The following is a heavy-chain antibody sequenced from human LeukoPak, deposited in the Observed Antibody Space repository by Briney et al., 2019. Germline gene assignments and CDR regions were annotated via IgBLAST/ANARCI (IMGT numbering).Heavy chain of an antibody. CDR2: TYYRSKWYN. J-gene: IGHJ4*02. CDR3: ARGSTIAAAGTKSHLLDY. V-gene: IGHV6-1*01. CDR1: GDSVSSNSAA. Sequence: SQTLSLTCAISGDSVSSNSAAWNWLRQSPSRGLEWLGRTYYRSKWYNDYAVSVKSRITINPDTSKNQFSLQLNSVTPEDTAVYYCARGSTIAAAGTKSHLLDYWGQGTLVTVSS. D-gene: IGHD6-13*01.